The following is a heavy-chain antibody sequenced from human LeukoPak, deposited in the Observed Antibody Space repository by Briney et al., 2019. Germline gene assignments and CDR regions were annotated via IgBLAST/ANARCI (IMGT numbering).Heavy chain of an antibody. Sequence: PSQTLSLTCAVSGGSISSGGYSWSWIRQPPGKGLEWIGYIYHSGSTYYNPSLKSRVTISVDRSKNQFSLKLSSVTAADTAVYYCARAAGRDRGFSGYDLPTYFDYWGQGTLVTVSS. CDR2: IYHSGST. V-gene: IGHV4-30-2*01. J-gene: IGHJ4*02. D-gene: IGHD5-12*01. CDR1: GGSISSGGYS. CDR3: ARAAGRDRGFSGYDLPTYFDY.